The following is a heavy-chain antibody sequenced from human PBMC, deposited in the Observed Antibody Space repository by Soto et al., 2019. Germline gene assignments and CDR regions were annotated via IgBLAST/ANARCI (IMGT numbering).Heavy chain of an antibody. CDR1: GFTFSSYG. CDR3: ARGGTLLIAAAGTVYYGMDV. Sequence: GGSLRLSCAASGFTFSSYGMHWVRQAPGKGLEWVAVIWYDGSNKYYADSVKGRFTISRDNSKNTLYLQMNSLRAEDTAVYYCARGGTLLIAAAGTVYYGMDVWGQGTTVTVSS. CDR2: IWYDGSNK. V-gene: IGHV3-33*01. J-gene: IGHJ6*02. D-gene: IGHD6-13*01.